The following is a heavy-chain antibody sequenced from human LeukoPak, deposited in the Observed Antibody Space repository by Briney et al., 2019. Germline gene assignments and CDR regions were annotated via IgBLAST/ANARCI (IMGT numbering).Heavy chain of an antibody. Sequence: GGSLRLSCAASGFTFNSYAMSWVRHAPGKRLEWVSAISNSGDSTYYADPVKGRFTISRDNSKKTLYLQMNSLRVEDTGVYHCVKDPYSSGWYGGNAFDLWGQGTMVTVSS. CDR3: VKDPYSSGWYGGNAFDL. CDR1: GFTFNSYA. CDR2: ISNSGDST. V-gene: IGHV3-23*01. D-gene: IGHD6-19*01. J-gene: IGHJ3*01.